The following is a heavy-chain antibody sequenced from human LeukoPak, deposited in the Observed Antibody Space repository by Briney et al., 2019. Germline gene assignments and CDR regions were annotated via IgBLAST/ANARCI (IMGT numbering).Heavy chain of an antibody. CDR1: GGTFSSYA. CDR2: IIPIFGTV. CDR3: ARLYSSSWSYSFDP. J-gene: IGHJ5*02. V-gene: IGHV1-69*06. D-gene: IGHD6-13*01. Sequence: VASVKVSCKASGGTFSSYAISWVRQAPGQGLEWMGGIIPIFGTVNYAQKFQGRVTITADKSTSTAYMELSSLRSEDTAVYYCARLYSSSWSYSFDPWGQGTLVTVSS.